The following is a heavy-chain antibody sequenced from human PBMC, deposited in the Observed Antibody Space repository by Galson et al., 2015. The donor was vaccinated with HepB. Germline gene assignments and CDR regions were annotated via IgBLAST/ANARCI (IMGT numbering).Heavy chain of an antibody. J-gene: IGHJ6*02. V-gene: IGHV2-5*02. CDR2: FYWDDDK. Sequence: PALVKPTQTVTLTCTFSGFSLSTVGVGVGWIRQTPGKALEWLGIFYWDDDKRFSPALKSRLTITKDTTKNQGALTMANVDPADTCTYYCAHDFNYGSGKANIGMDVWGQGTPVTVSS. D-gene: IGHD3-10*01. CDR3: AHDFNYGSGKANIGMDV. CDR1: GFSLSTVGVG.